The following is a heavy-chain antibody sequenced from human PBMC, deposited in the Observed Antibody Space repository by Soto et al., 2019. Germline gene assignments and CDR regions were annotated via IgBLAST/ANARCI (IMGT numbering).Heavy chain of an antibody. V-gene: IGHV1-69*01. J-gene: IGHJ4*02. CDR1: GGTFSSYA. Sequence: QVQLVQSGAEVKKPGSSVKVSCKASGGTFSSYAISWVRQAPGQGLEWMGGIIPIFGTASYAQKFLGRVTITADESTSTAYMELSSLRAEDTAVYYCARDKGYRTGWYAVRRGYFDYWGQGTLVTVSS. CDR2: IIPIFGTA. D-gene: IGHD6-19*01. CDR3: ARDKGYRTGWYAVRRGYFDY.